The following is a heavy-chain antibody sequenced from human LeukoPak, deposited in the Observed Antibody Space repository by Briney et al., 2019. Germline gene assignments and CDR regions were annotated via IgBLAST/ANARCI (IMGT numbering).Heavy chain of an antibody. J-gene: IGHJ6*04. CDR3: AREADIVVVPAAIKYYYYYGMDV. CDR2: IIPIFGTA. CDR1: GGTFSSYA. Sequence: SVKVSCKASGGTFSSYAIIWVRQAPGQGLEWMGGIIPIFGTANYAQKFQGRVTITADKSTSTAYMELSSMRSEDTAVYYCAREADIVVVPAAIKYYYYYGMDVWGKGTTVTVSS. D-gene: IGHD2-2*02. V-gene: IGHV1-69*06.